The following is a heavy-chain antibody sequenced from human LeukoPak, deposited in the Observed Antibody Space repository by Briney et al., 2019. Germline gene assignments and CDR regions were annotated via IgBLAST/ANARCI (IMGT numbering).Heavy chain of an antibody. CDR2: ISAYSGDT. J-gene: IGHJ4*02. CDR3: ASNTGSDASGYAY. D-gene: IGHD5-12*01. CDR1: GYTXTKYG. Sequence: ASVKVSCKASGYTXTKYGITWVRQAPGQGLESMGWISAYSGDTNYEQMLQDRVTVTMDTSTRTAYMELRTLRSDDSAVYYCASNTGSDASGYAYWGQGTLVTVSS. V-gene: IGHV1-18*01.